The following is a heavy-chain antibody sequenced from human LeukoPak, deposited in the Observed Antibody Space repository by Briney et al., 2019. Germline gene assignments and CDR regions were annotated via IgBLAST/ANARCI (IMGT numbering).Heavy chain of an antibody. CDR3: ARQIVSGSMGCDF. Sequence: ASVKVSCKASAYTFSDYYIHWVRQAPGQGLEWMGWINFNSGGKIFAEKFQDRVTMARDTSISTAYMELSSLRSDDTAVYYCARQIVSGSMGCDFWGQGTLVTVSS. J-gene: IGHJ4*02. CDR2: INFNSGGK. D-gene: IGHD2-21*01. V-gene: IGHV1-2*02. CDR1: AYTFSDYY.